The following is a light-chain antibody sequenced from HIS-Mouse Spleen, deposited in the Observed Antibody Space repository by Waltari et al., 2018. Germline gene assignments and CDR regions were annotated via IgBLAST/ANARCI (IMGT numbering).Light chain of an antibody. J-gene: IGLJ1*01. CDR2: EVS. CDR1: SSDVGSYNR. V-gene: IGLV2-18*02. Sequence: QSALTQPPSVSGSPGQSVTISCTGTSSDVGSYNRVAWYQQPPGTAPKLMIYEVSNRPSGVPDRFSASKSGNTASLTISGLKAEDEADYYCSSYTSSSTVFGTGTKVTVL. CDR3: SSYTSSSTV.